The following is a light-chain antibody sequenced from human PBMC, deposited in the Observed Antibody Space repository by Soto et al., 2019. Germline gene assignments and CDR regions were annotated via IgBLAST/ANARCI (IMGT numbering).Light chain of an antibody. Sequence: EMVLKQSPGTLSLSPGERATLSCRASQSVSSSYLAWYQQKPGQAPRLLIYGASSRATGIPDRFSGNGSGTDFTLTISRLEPEDFAVYYCQQYGTSPQTFGQGTKVEIK. CDR1: QSVSSSY. V-gene: IGKV3-20*01. CDR2: GAS. J-gene: IGKJ1*01. CDR3: QQYGTSPQT.